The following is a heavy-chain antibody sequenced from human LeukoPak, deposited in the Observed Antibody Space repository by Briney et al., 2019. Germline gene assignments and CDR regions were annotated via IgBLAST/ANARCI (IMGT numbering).Heavy chain of an antibody. CDR2: INPSGGGT. Sequence: ASVKVSCKASGYTFTTYYMHWVRQAPGQGLEWMGIINPSGGGTNYAQKFQGRVTMTRDTSTSTVYMELTSLRSDDTAVYFCVRGRFGYSSGFPYFAYGGKETLATVPS. J-gene: IGHJ4*02. V-gene: IGHV1-46*01. CDR1: GYTFTTYY. CDR3: VRGRFGYSSGFPYFAY. D-gene: IGHD6-25*01.